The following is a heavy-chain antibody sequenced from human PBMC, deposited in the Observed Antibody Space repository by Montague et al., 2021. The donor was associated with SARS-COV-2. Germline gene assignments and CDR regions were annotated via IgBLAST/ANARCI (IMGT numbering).Heavy chain of an antibody. J-gene: IGHJ6*02. CDR1: GASIGRSTYY. D-gene: IGHD2-2*01. CDR2: ISHSGST. CDR3: ARVPYRLLFVPRYYGMDV. V-gene: IGHV4-34*01. Sequence: SETLSLTCTVSGASIGRSTYYWSWIRQPPGEGLEWIAEISHSGSTSYNPSLKSRVTISVDTSKNQYSLKLSSATAADTAVYYCARVPYRLLFVPRYYGMDVWGQGTTVTVSS.